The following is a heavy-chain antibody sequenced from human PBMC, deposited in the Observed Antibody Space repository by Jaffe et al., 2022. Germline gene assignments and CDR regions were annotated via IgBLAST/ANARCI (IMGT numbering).Heavy chain of an antibody. J-gene: IGHJ5*02. D-gene: IGHD3-16*01. CDR1: GFTFSNAW. V-gene: IGHV3-15*01. CDR3: TTEVPYYDYIWGSYPIRGGPCCS. CDR2: IKSKTDGGTT. Sequence: EVQLVESGGGLVKPGGSLRLSCAASGFTFSNAWMSWVRQAPGKGLEWVGRIKSKTDGGTTDYAAPVKGRFTISRDDSKNTLYLQMNSLKTEDTAVYYCTTEVPYYDYIWGSYPIRGGPCCSWGQGTLVTVSS.